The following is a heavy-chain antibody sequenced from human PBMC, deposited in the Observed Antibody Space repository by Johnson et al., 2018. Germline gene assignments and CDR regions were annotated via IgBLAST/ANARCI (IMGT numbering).Heavy chain of an antibody. CDR1: GGSFSGYY. V-gene: IGHV4-34*01. Sequence: QVQLQQWGAALLKPSETLSLTCAVYGGSFSGYYWSWIRQPPGKGLEWIGEINHSGSTNYNPSLKSRVTISVDTSTNQFSLKLSSVTAADTAVYYCARVYYYDSSAFDAFDIWGQGTMVTVSS. CDR3: ARVYYYDSSAFDAFDI. D-gene: IGHD3-22*01. CDR2: INHSGST. J-gene: IGHJ3*02.